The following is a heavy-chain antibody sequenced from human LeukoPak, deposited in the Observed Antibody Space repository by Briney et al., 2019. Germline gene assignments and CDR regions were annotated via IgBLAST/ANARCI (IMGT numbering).Heavy chain of an antibody. V-gene: IGHV4-59*01. CDR1: GGSIRSNE. D-gene: IGHD4-17*01. CDR3: ATCRDEFGDYGFTS. J-gene: IGHJ5*02. CDR2: IYNSGST. Sequence: SETLSLTCTVSGGSIRSNEWAWIRQPPGKGLEWIGYIYNSGSTKYNPSLKSRVTISVDTSKNLFSLKLTSVTAADTAMYYCATCRDEFGDYGFTSWGQGTLVTVSS.